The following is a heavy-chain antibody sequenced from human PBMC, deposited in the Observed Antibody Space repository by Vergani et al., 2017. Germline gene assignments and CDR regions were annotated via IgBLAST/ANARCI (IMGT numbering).Heavy chain of an antibody. V-gene: IGHV1-46*01. D-gene: IGHD2-2*01. Sequence: QVQLVQSGAEVKKPGASVKVSCKASGYTFTSYYMHWVRQAPGQGLEWMGIINPSGGSTSYAQKFQGRVTMTRVTSTSTVYMELSSLRSEDTAVYYCARDEDIVVVPAAYQHWGQGTLVTVSS. J-gene: IGHJ1*01. CDR3: ARDEDIVVVPAAYQH. CDR1: GYTFTSYY. CDR2: INPSGGST.